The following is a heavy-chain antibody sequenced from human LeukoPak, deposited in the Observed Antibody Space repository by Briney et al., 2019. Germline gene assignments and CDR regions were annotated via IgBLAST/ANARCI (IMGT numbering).Heavy chain of an antibody. CDR1: GGSISSYY. Sequence: PSETLSLTCTVSGGSISSYYWSWIRQPPGKGLDWIGYIYYSGSTNYNPSLKSRVTISVDTSKNQFSLKLSSVTAADTAVYYCAREVGLDTAMVTYYFDYWGQGTLLTVSS. V-gene: IGHV4-59*01. D-gene: IGHD5-18*01. J-gene: IGHJ4*02. CDR2: IYYSGST. CDR3: AREVGLDTAMVTYYFDY.